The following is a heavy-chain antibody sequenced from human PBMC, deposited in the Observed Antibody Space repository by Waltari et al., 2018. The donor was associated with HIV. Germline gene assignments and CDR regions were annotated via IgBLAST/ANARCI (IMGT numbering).Heavy chain of an antibody. CDR3: AKGDSSGWYQNWFDP. V-gene: IGHV3-9*01. D-gene: IGHD6-19*01. CDR2: ISWNSGSI. Sequence: EVQLVESGGGLVQPGRSLRLSCAASGFTFDDYAMHWVRQAPGKGLWGVSGISWNSGSIGYADSVKGRFTISRDNAKNSLYLQMNSLRAEDTALYYCAKGDSSGWYQNWFDPWGQGTLVTVSS. J-gene: IGHJ5*02. CDR1: GFTFDDYA.